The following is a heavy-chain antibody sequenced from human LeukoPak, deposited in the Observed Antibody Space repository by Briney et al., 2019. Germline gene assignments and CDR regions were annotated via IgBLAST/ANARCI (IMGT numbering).Heavy chain of an antibody. D-gene: IGHD2-2*01. J-gene: IGHJ6*03. Sequence: GGTLRLSCTASGFTFSSYGMGWVRQAAGKGLELVVFIRDGGSNKYYADSVKGRFTISRDNSKNTLYLQMNSLRAEDTAVYYCAKDFYDMNIPAAIDYYYYMDVWGKGTTVTVSS. CDR2: IRDGGSNK. CDR3: AKDFYDMNIPAAIDYYYYMDV. V-gene: IGHV3-30*02. CDR1: GFTFSSYG.